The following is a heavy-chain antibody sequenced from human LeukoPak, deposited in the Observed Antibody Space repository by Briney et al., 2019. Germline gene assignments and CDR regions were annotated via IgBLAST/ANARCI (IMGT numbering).Heavy chain of an antibody. CDR2: VEPSDSYT. V-gene: IGHV5-10-1*01. D-gene: IGHD3-10*01. Sequence: ISWQCSGYRFPRYWIGWVRQMPGQGLEWVGEVEPSDSYTNYSSSFPGHVTISADKSISTAYLQWSSLTASDTAMYYCARPVYLWFGELLWGFDSWGQGTLVTVSS. CDR1: GYRFPRYW. CDR3: ARPVYLWFGELLWGFDS. J-gene: IGHJ5*01.